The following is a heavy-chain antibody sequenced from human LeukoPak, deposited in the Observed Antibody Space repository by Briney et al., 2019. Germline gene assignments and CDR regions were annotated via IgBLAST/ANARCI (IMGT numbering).Heavy chain of an antibody. J-gene: IGHJ4*02. V-gene: IGHV3-20*04. Sequence: PGGSLRLSCAASGFTFDDYGMSWVRHAPGKWLESVPGINWNGGSTGDADSVKGRFTSSRDNAKNSLYLQMNSLRAEDTALYYCARDDRFEVTTSFDYWGQGTLVTVSS. D-gene: IGHD4-17*01. CDR3: ARDDRFEVTTSFDY. CDR2: INWNGGST. CDR1: GFTFDDYG.